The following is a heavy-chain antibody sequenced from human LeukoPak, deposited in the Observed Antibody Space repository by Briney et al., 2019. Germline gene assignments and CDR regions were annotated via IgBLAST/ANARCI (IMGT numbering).Heavy chain of an antibody. J-gene: IGHJ4*02. V-gene: IGHV4-39*01. D-gene: IGHD6-19*01. CDR1: GGSISSSGYY. Sequence: SETLSLTCTVSGGSISSSGYYWGWIRQPPGKGLEWIGSVDYTGITSHSPSLKSRVTISVDTSKNQFSLKLSSVTAADTAVYYCARGTYSGWYYYWGQGTLVTVSS. CDR2: VDYTGIT. CDR3: ARGTYSGWYYY.